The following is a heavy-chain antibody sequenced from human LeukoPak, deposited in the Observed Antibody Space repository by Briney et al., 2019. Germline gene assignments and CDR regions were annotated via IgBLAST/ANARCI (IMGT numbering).Heavy chain of an antibody. CDR3: AKDTPRDDFWSGYDGY. CDR2: ISGTGGST. D-gene: IGHD3-3*01. CDR1: GFTFSSDA. J-gene: IGHJ4*02. Sequence: PGGSLRLSCAASGFTFSSDAMSWVRQAPGKGLEWVSGISGTGGSTYYADSVKGRFTISRDNSKNTLYLQMNSLRAEDTAVYYCAKDTPRDDFWSGYDGYWGQGTLVTVSS. V-gene: IGHV3-23*01.